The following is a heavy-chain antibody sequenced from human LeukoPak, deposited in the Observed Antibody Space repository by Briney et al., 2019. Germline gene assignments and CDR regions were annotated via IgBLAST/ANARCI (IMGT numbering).Heavy chain of an antibody. Sequence: PSETLSPTCTVSGGSISSGNYYWSWIRQPAGKGLEWIGRIYTSGSTNYNPSLKSRVTISVDTSKNQFSLKLSSVTAADTAVYYCARDGGYSYGYNFVDYWGQGTLVTVSS. J-gene: IGHJ4*02. V-gene: IGHV4-61*02. CDR2: IYTSGST. D-gene: IGHD5-18*01. CDR1: GGSISSGNYY. CDR3: ARDGGYSYGYNFVDY.